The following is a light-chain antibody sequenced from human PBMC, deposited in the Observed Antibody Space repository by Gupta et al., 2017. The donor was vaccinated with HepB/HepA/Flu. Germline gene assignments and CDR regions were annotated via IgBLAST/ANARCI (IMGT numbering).Light chain of an antibody. CDR1: QSVSSSY. Sequence: EIVLTQSPGTLSLSPGERATLSCRASQSVSSSYLAWYQQKPGQAPRLLIYGASSRATGIPDRFSGSGYGTDFTLTISRLEPEDFAVYYCQQYGSSLPDTFGQGTKMEIK. J-gene: IGKJ2*01. CDR2: GAS. V-gene: IGKV3-20*01. CDR3: QQYGSSLPDT.